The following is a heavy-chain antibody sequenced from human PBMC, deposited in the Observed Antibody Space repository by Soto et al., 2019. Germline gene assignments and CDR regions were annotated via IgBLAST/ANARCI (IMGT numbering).Heavy chain of an antibody. D-gene: IGHD1-26*01. Sequence: ASVKVSCKASGYTFTGHYIHWVRQAPEQGPEWMGEIGPESGATRYAQKFQGRVTMTRDTSITTVYMELKNLSPDDTAVYYCGRGRSGQIVVFYWGQGP. CDR1: GYTFTGHY. V-gene: IGHV1-2*02. CDR2: IGPESGAT. J-gene: IGHJ4*02. CDR3: GRGRSGQIVVFY.